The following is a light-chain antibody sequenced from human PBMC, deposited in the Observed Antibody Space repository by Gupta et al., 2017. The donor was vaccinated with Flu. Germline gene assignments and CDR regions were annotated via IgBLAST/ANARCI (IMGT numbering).Light chain of an antibody. J-gene: IGKJ1*01. CDR3: QQSHNFPRT. CDR2: ATS. CDR1: LGVSSW. V-gene: IGKV1-12*01. Sequence: GDRVTIACRASLGVSSWLAWYQQTPGRAPKLLMYATSRLHSDVPSRFSGSGSGTDFNLTINGLQPEDFATYYCQQSHNFPRTFGQGTKVEIK.